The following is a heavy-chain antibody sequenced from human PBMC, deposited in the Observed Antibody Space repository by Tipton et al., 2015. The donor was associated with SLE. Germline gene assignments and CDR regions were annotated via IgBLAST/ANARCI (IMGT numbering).Heavy chain of an antibody. V-gene: IGHV4-59*01. CDR3: ARGQYCGGDCFPFDY. CDR2: IYNIGST. CDR1: GGSINGYY. Sequence: TLSLTCTVSGGSINGYYWNWIRQPPGKALEWIGYIYNIGSTSTNPSLKSRVTTSLDTSKNQFSPRLTSVTAADTAVYYCARGQYCGGDCFPFDYWGRGTLVTVSS. D-gene: IGHD2-21*01. J-gene: IGHJ4*02.